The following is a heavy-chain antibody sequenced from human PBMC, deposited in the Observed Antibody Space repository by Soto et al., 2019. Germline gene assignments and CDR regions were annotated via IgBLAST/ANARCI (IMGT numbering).Heavy chain of an antibody. CDR2: IYSGGTT. D-gene: IGHD3-10*01. CDR3: SKGLVRAFFYS. V-gene: IGHV3-66*01. J-gene: IGHJ4*02. Sequence: GGSLRLSCAVSGFTASNYYMSWVRQAPGKGLEWVSIIYSGGTTYYAGSVKRRFTISRDTSKNTVFLQMNSLRADDTAVYYFSKGLVRAFFYSFGQRAPVTVS. CDR1: GFTASNYY.